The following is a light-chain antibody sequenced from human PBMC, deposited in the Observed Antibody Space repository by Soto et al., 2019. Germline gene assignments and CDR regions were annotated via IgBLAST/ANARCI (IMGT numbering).Light chain of an antibody. J-gene: IGKJ5*01. Sequence: DIAMNKSPVSLAVSLVNKTTINFTSRQIVLYSSNNKNYLAWYRQNPGQPPKLLFSWASTRESGVPDRFSGSGSGTDFNLTISSLQAEDVAVYYCQQYYSTFITFGQGRRLEIK. CDR2: WAS. V-gene: IGKV4-1*01. CDR1: QIVLYSSNNKNY. CDR3: QQYYSTFIT.